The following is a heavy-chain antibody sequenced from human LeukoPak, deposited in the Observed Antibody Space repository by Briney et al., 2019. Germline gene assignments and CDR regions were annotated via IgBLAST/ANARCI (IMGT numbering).Heavy chain of an antibody. CDR2: IKQDGSEK. Sequence: GGSLRLSCAASGFTFSSYWMSWVRQAPGKGLEWVANIKQDGSEKYYVDSVKGRFTISRDNSKNTLYLQMNSLRAEDTAVYYCASGGKVVPAAILGYWGQGTLVTVSS. D-gene: IGHD2-2*02. V-gene: IGHV3-7*01. CDR1: GFTFSSYW. J-gene: IGHJ4*02. CDR3: ASGGKVVPAAILGY.